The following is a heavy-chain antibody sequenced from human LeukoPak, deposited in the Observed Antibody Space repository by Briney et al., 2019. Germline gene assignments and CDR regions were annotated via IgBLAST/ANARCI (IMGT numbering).Heavy chain of an antibody. CDR1: GGSISSYY. D-gene: IGHD3-9*01. CDR2: IYTSGST. V-gene: IGHV4-4*07. J-gene: IGHJ4*02. CDR3: GRVDRVLRYFDWLGFDY. Sequence: SETLSLTCTVSGGSISSYYWSWIRQPAGQGLEWVGHIYTSGSTNHNPSLKSRVTMSVDTSKNQFSLKLSSVTAADTAVYYCGRVDRVLRYFDWLGFDYWGQGTLVTVSS.